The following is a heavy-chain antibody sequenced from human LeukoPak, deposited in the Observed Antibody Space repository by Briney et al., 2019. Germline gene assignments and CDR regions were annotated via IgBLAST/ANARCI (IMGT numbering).Heavy chain of an antibody. CDR2: IRSKANSYAT. CDR1: GFTFSGSA. V-gene: IGHV3-73*01. J-gene: IGHJ4*02. D-gene: IGHD2-2*01. Sequence: GVSLRLSCAASGFTFSGSAMHWVRRASGKGLEWVGCIRSKANSYATAHAASVKGRFTISRDDSKNRAYLQMNSLKTEDTAVYYCTRRKVSGVPAASQAVDFDYWGQGTLVTVSS. CDR3: TRRKVSGVPAASQAVDFDY.